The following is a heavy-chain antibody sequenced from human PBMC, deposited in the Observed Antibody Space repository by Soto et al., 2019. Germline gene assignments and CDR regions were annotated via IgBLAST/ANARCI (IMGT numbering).Heavy chain of an antibody. V-gene: IGHV5-51*01. CDR1: GYSFSSYW. D-gene: IGHD6-19*01. J-gene: IGHJ4*02. CDR3: PCLYTSGSSIHPYYFDY. Sequence: GESLKISCQGSGYSFSSYWIAWVRQMPGKGLEWVGIIFPRDCDTRYNRSFQGHVTISVDKSISTAYLQWSGLRAWDTAMYYCPCLYTSGSSIHPYYFDYCGPGTLVTASS. CDR2: IFPRDCDT.